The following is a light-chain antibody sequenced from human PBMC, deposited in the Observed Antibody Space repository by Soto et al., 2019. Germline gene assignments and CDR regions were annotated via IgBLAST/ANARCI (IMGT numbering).Light chain of an antibody. CDR3: QQFNSYSWT. V-gene: IGKV1-5*01. CDR1: QTISNW. J-gene: IGKJ1*01. CDR2: DAS. Sequence: IQVTQSPSVLSASIGDRVTITCRASQTISNWSAWYQQKPGKAPKLLIYDASSLESGVPSRFIGSGSGTEFTLTISRLQPDDFATYYCQQFNSYSWTFGQGTKVDIK.